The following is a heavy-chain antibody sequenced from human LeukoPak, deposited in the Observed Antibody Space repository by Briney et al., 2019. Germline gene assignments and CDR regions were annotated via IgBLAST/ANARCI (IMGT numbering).Heavy chain of an antibody. CDR3: AKVGGSTSFFDP. D-gene: IGHD2-2*01. CDR2: IRYDGSNK. CDR1: GFTFSSYG. V-gene: IGHV3-30*02. J-gene: IGHJ5*02. Sequence: GGSLRLSCAASGFTFSSYGMHWVRQAPGKGLEWVAFIRYDGSNKYYADSVKGRFTISRDNSKNTLYLQMNNLRAEDTAVYYCAKVGGSTSFFDPWGQGTLVTVSS.